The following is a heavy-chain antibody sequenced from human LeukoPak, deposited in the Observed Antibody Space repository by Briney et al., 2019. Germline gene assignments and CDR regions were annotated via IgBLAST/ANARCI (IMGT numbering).Heavy chain of an antibody. CDR1: GFTFSFSA. V-gene: IGHV3-23*01. Sequence: GGSLRLSCAASGFTFSFSAMAWVRQPPGKGLEWVSPISGSGGNSYYADSVKGRFTISRDNSKNTLYLQMNSLRAEDTAVYYCAKGRGSSWFTSSYSMDVWGKGTTVTVSS. CDR2: ISGSGGNS. J-gene: IGHJ6*03. CDR3: AKGRGSSWFTSSYSMDV. D-gene: IGHD6-13*01.